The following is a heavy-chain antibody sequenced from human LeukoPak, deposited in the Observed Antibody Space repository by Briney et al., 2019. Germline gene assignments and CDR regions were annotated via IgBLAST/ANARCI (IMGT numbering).Heavy chain of an antibody. CDR2: INYSGST. V-gene: IGHV4-39*01. J-gene: IGHJ4*02. D-gene: IGHD1-26*01. Sequence: SETLSLTCTVSGGSISGNTYYWGWIRQPPGKGLEFIGSINYSGSTYYNPSLKSRVTISVDTSKNQFSLKLNSVTAADTAVYYCARVASGFDFDYWGQGTLVIVSS. CDR3: ARVASGFDFDY. CDR1: GGSISGNTYY.